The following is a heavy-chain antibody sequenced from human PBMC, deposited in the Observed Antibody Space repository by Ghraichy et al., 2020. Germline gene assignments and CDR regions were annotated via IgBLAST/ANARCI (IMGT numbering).Heavy chain of an antibody. J-gene: IGHJ3*02. D-gene: IGHD2-2*01. CDR2: ISGSGGST. CDR1: GFTFSSYA. CDR3: AKVSKQLLAFDI. Sequence: GESLNISCAASGFTFSSYAMSWVRQAPGKGLEWVSAISGSGGSTYYADSVKGRFTISRDNSKNTLYLQMNSLRAEDTAVYYCAKVSKQLLAFDIWGQGTMVTVSS. V-gene: IGHV3-23*01.